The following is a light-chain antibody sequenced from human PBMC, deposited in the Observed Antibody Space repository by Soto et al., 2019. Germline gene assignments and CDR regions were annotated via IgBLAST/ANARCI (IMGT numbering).Light chain of an antibody. J-gene: IGLJ1*01. CDR2: SNN. CDR3: AAWDDSLSGFYV. V-gene: IGLV1-44*01. Sequence: QSVLTQPPSASGTPGQRVTISCSGSRSNIGSNTVNWYQQLPGSAPKLLIYSNNQRPSGVPDRFSGSKSGTSASLAISGLRSEDEADYYCAAWDDSLSGFYVFGTGTKVTVL. CDR1: RSNIGSNT.